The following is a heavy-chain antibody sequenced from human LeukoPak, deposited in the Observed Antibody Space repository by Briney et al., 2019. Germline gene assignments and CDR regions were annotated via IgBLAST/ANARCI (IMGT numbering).Heavy chain of an antibody. CDR2: IHGDGSSP. CDR1: GFTFSHYW. D-gene: IGHD1-1*01. J-gene: IGHJ4*02. V-gene: IGHV3-74*01. Sequence: PGGSLRLSCAASGFTFSHYWMHWVRQVPGKGVVWVSRIHGDGSSPIYADSVKGRFTISRDNAKNTLYLQMNSLGVEDGGIYYCARDGSLPDYWGQGTLVTVSS. CDR3: ARDGSLPDY.